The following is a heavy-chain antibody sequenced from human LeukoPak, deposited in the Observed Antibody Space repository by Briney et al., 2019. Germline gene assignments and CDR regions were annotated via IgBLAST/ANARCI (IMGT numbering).Heavy chain of an antibody. Sequence: SETLSLTCTVSGGSISSYYWGWIRQPPGKGLRWIGYIYYSGSTNYNPSLKSRVTISVHTSKNQLSLKLSSVTAADTAVYYCARDRSYGDYDYFDYWGQGTLVTVSS. D-gene: IGHD4-17*01. CDR2: IYYSGST. CDR1: GGSISSYY. V-gene: IGHV4-59*12. J-gene: IGHJ4*02. CDR3: ARDRSYGDYDYFDY.